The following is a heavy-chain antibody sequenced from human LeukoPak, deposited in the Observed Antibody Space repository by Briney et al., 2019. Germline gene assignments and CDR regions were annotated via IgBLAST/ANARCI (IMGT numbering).Heavy chain of an antibody. V-gene: IGHV1-69*06. CDR1: GGTFSSYA. J-gene: IGHJ6*02. CDR2: IIPIFGTA. Sequence: ASVKVSCKASGGTFSSYAISWVRQAPGQGLEWMGGIIPIFGTANYAQKFQGRVTITADKSTSTAYMELSSLRSEDTAVYYCAMGSPHEVRYYYYYGMDVWGQGTTVTVSS. D-gene: IGHD3-16*01. CDR3: AMGSPHEVRYYYYYGMDV.